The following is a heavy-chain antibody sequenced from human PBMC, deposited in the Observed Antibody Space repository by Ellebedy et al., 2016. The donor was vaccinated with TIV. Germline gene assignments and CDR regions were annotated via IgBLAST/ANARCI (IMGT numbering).Heavy chain of an antibody. J-gene: IGHJ4*02. V-gene: IGHV3-64D*06. CDR2: MSSNGGST. CDR1: GFSFSTFA. Sequence: GESLKISCSASGFSFSTFAMHWVRQAPAGKRLEYVLGMSSNGGSTYYADSVKVRFTISRDNSNNTLYLQMSSLRPEDTGVYYCVSQGIGYVAVASSKFFLFWGQGSLVTVSS. D-gene: IGHD6-19*01. CDR3: VSQGIGYVAVASSKFFLF.